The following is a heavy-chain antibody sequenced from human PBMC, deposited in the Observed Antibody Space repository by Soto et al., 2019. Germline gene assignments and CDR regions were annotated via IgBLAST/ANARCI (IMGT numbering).Heavy chain of an antibody. D-gene: IGHD5-12*01. CDR2: ISGSGGST. CDR1: GFTFSSYA. CDR3: AKDASTEGVATISGYFDY. J-gene: IGHJ4*02. V-gene: IGHV3-23*01. Sequence: GGSLRLSCAASGFTFSSYAMSWVRQAPGKGLEWVSAISGSGGSTYYADSVKGRFTISRDNSKNTLYLQMNSLRAEDTAVYYCAKDASTEGVATISGYFDYWGQGTLVTVSS.